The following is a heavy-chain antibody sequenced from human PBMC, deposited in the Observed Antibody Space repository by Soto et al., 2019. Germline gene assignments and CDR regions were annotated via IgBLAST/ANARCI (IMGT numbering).Heavy chain of an antibody. J-gene: IGHJ4*02. Sequence: VKVSCKASGYTFTGYYMHWVRQAPGQGLEWMGWINPNSGGTNYAQKFQGRVTMTRDTSISTAYMELSRLRSDDTAVYYCARAGYCSSPSCYMGRFDHWGQGTLVTVSS. CDR1: GYTFTGYY. D-gene: IGHD2-2*02. V-gene: IGHV1-2*02. CDR3: ARAGYCSSPSCYMGRFDH. CDR2: INPNSGGT.